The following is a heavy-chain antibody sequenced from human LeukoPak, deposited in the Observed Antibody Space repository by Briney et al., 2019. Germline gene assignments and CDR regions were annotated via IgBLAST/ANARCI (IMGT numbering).Heavy chain of an antibody. CDR1: GFTFSSYE. J-gene: IGHJ3*02. V-gene: IGHV3-48*03. CDR3: ARGEDIVVVVAATQAFDI. CDR2: ISSSGSTI. Sequence: PGGSLRLSCAASGFTFSSYEMNWVRQAPGKGLEWVSYISSSGSTIYYADSVKGRFTISRDNAKNSLYLQMNSLRAEDTAVYYCARGEDIVVVVAATQAFDIWGQGTMVTVSS. D-gene: IGHD2-15*01.